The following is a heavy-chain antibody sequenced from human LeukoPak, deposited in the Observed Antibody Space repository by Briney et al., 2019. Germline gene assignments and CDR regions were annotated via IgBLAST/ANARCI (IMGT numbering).Heavy chain of an antibody. Sequence: GGSLRLSCAGSGFTFSSYAMSWVRQAPGKGLEWVSAIGGGGGSTDYADSVKGRFTISRDNSKNTLYLQINSLRAEDTAVYYCAKDVRGYSRPFDYWGQGTLVTVSS. V-gene: IGHV3-23*01. J-gene: IGHJ4*02. CDR2: IGGGGGST. CDR3: AKDVRGYSRPFDY. D-gene: IGHD3-10*02. CDR1: GFTFSSYA.